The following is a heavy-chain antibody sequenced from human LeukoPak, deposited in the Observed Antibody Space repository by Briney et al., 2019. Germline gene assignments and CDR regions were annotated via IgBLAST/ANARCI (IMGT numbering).Heavy chain of an antibody. V-gene: IGHV3-53*01. CDR2: IYSGGST. CDR1: GFPVSSNY. Sequence: GGSLSLSCAASGFPVSSNYMSGVRQAPGKGLEWLSVIYSGGSTYYADSVKGRFTISRDNSKNTVYLQVNSLRAEDTAVYYCARGSRIAAVLDCWGQGTLVTVSS. CDR3: ARGSRIAAVLDC. J-gene: IGHJ4*02. D-gene: IGHD6-13*01.